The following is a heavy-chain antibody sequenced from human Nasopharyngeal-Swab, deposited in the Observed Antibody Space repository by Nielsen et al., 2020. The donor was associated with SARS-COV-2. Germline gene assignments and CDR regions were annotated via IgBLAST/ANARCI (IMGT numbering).Heavy chain of an antibody. J-gene: IGHJ6*02. CDR1: GGSISSYS. D-gene: IGHD6-13*01. CDR3: ARDFTGYSSSYGMDV. Sequence: SETLSLTCTVSGGSISSYSWSWIRQPPGKGLEWIGYIYYSGSTNYNPSLKSRVTISVDTSKNQFSLKLSSVTAADTAVYYCARDFTGYSSSYGMDVWGQGTTVTVSS. V-gene: IGHV4-59*01. CDR2: IYYSGST.